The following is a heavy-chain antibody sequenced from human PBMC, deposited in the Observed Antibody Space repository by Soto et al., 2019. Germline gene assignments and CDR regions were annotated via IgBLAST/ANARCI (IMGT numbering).Heavy chain of an antibody. V-gene: IGHV4-34*01. J-gene: IGHJ5*02. D-gene: IGHD5-12*01. CDR3: ARGAWYGGYRVWFDP. Sequence: PSETLSLTCAVYGGSFSGYYWSWIRQPPGKGLEWIGEINHSGSTNYNPSLKSRVTISVDTSKNQFSLKLSSVTAADTAVYYCARGAWYGGYRVWFDPWGQGTLVTVSS. CDR2: INHSGST. CDR1: GGSFSGYY.